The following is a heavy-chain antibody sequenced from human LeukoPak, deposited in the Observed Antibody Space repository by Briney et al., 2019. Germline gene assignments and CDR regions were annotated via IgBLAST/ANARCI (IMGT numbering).Heavy chain of an antibody. CDR3: SRDPVGATFDY. D-gene: IGHD1-26*01. V-gene: IGHV4-39*07. J-gene: IGHJ4*02. CDR1: GGSISSSSYY. CDR2: IYYSGST. Sequence: SETLSLTCTVSGGSISSSSYYWGWIRQPPGKGLEWIGSIYYSGSTYYNPSLKSRVTISVDTSKNQFSLKLNSVTAADTAVYYCSRDPVGATFDYWGQGTPVTVSS.